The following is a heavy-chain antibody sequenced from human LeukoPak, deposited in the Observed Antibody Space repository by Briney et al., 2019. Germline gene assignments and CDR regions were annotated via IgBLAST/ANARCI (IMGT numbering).Heavy chain of an antibody. Sequence: PSETLSLTCTVSGGSIRSSSYYWGWIRQPPGKGLEWIGSIYYSGSTYYNPSLKSRVTISVDTSKNDFSLSLRLSSVTAADTAVYYCVGWLGESWFDPWGQGTLVTVSS. J-gene: IGHJ5*02. D-gene: IGHD3-10*01. CDR2: IYYSGST. V-gene: IGHV4-39*02. CDR1: GGSIRSSSYY. CDR3: VGWLGESWFDP.